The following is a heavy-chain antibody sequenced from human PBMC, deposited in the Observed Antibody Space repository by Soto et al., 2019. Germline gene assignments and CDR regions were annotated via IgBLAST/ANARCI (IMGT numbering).Heavy chain of an antibody. Sequence: SQTLSLTCAISGDSVSSNSAAWNWIRQSPSRGLEWLGRTYYRSKWNNDYAVSVKGRITINPDTSKNHFSLQLNSVTPEDTAVYYCARLAPGGSGGGGDYWGQGTLVTAPQ. CDR1: GDSVSSNSAA. J-gene: IGHJ4*02. D-gene: IGHD6-19*01. CDR3: ARLAPGGSGGGGDY. V-gene: IGHV6-1*01. CDR2: TYYRSKWNN.